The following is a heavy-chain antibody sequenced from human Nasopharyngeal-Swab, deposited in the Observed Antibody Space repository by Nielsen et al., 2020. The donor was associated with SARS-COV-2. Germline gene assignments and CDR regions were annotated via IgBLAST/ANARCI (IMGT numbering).Heavy chain of an antibody. CDR3: AKAPYLRGLDV. J-gene: IGHJ6*02. CDR1: GFTFSSYA. Sequence: EGSLRLSCAASGFTFSSYAMSWVRQAPGKGLEWVSIISGSGDTTYYADFVNDRFTISRDNSKNTLYLQMNSLRVEDTALYYCAKAPYLRGLDVWGQGTTVTVSS. D-gene: IGHD2-21*01. V-gene: IGHV3-23*01. CDR2: ISGSGDTT.